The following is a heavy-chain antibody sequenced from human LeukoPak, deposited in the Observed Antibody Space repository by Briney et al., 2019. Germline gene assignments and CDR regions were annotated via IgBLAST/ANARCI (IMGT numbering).Heavy chain of an antibody. Sequence: SQTLSLTCAISGDSVSSNSAAWDWIRQSPSRGLEWLGRTYYRSKWYNDYAVSVKSRITVNPDTSKNHFSLQLNSVTPEDTAVYYCARGQHIVVVTAILEDYYGMDVWGQGTTVTVSS. V-gene: IGHV6-1*01. D-gene: IGHD2-21*02. J-gene: IGHJ6*02. CDR2: TYYRSKWYN. CDR3: ARGQHIVVVTAILEDYYGMDV. CDR1: GDSVSSNSAA.